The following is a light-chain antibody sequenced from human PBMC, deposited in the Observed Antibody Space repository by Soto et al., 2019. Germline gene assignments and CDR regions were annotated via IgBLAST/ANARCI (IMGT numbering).Light chain of an antibody. V-gene: IGKV3-11*01. J-gene: IGKJ1*01. CDR3: QQRSNWPPWT. Sequence: EIVLTQSPATLSLSPGERATLSCRASQSVSSYLAWYQQKPGQAPRLLIYDASNRATGIPARFSGSGSGTDFTLTISSLEPEDFAVYYCQQRSNWPPWTRGQGTKVEIK. CDR1: QSVSSY. CDR2: DAS.